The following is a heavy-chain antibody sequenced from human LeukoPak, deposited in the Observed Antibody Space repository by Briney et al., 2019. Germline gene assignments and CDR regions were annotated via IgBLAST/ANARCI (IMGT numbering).Heavy chain of an antibody. V-gene: IGHV1-69*13. CDR3: ARRVFLRAADYFDY. D-gene: IGHD3-3*01. J-gene: IGHJ4*02. CDR2: IIPIFGPA. Sequence: SVKVSCKASGGSFSNYTISWVRQAPGQGLEWMGGIIPIFGPANYAQQFLGRVTITADESTSTAYMDLSSLTSEDSAVYYCARRVFLRAADYFDYWGQGTLVTVSS. CDR1: GGSFSNYT.